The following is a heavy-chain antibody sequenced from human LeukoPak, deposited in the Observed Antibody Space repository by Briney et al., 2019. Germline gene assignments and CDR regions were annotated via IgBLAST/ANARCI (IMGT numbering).Heavy chain of an antibody. CDR1: GYTFTGYY. CDR2: INPNSGGT. J-gene: IGHJ4*02. V-gene: IGHV1-2*04. D-gene: IGHD1-26*01. Sequence: ASVKVSCKASGYTFTGYYMHWVRQAPGQGLEWMGWINPNSGGTNYAQKFQGWVTMTRDTSISTAYMELSRLRSDDTAVYYYARAPYRRMGDYWGQGTLVTVSS. CDR3: ARAPYRRMGDY.